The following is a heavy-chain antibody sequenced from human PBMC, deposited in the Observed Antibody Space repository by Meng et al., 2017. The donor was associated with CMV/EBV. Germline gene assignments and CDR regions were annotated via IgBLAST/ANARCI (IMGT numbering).Heavy chain of an antibody. V-gene: IGHV3-33*02. CDR3: TTGWRTVGSIGY. J-gene: IGHJ4*02. CDR1: GFTFSSDG. CDR2: IWYDGSNK. D-gene: IGHD4-23*01. Sequence: SCAAAGFTFSSDGMHWVRQAPGKGLEWVAVIWYDGSNKYYADSVKGRFTISRDDSANTLFLEMNSLKAEDTAVYYCTTGWRTVGSIGYWGQGTLVTVSS.